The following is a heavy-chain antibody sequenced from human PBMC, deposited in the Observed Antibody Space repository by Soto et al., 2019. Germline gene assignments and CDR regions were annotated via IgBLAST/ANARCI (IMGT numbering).Heavy chain of an antibody. D-gene: IGHD5-18*01. CDR3: ARGPRDSPIDY. J-gene: IGHJ4*02. CDR2: INPSNGNT. Sequence: GASVKVSCKASGYTFTSYAMHWVRQAPGQGLEWMGWINPSNGNTGYAQKFQGRVTMTRNTSTSTAYMELSSLRSEDTAVYYCARGPRDSPIDYWGQGTLVTVSS. V-gene: IGHV1-8*02. CDR1: GYTFTSYA.